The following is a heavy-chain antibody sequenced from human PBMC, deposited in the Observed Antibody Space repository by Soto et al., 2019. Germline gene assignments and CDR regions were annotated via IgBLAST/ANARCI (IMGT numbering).Heavy chain of an antibody. V-gene: IGHV4-59*01. CDR2: IYYSGST. Sequence: SETLSLTCTVSGGSISSYYWSWIRQPPGKGLEWIGYIYYSGSTNYNPSLKSRVTISVDTSKNQFSLKLSSVTAADTAVYYCARSGSCSQGYAFDIWGQGTMVTVSS. CDR3: ARSGSCSQGYAFDI. CDR1: GGSISSYY. J-gene: IGHJ3*02. D-gene: IGHD1-26*01.